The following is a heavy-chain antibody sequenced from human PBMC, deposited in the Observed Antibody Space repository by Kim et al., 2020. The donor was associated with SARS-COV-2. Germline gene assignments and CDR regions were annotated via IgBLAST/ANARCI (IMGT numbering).Heavy chain of an antibody. J-gene: IGHJ5*02. V-gene: IGHV4-34*01. CDR1: GGSFSGYY. D-gene: IGHD3-10*01. CDR2: INHSGST. CDR3: ARGTGLLWFGELWSDP. Sequence: SETLSLTCAVYGGSFSGYYWSWIRQPPGKGLEWIGEINHSGSTNYNPSLKSRVTISVDTSKNQFSLKLSSVTAADTAVYYCARGTGLLWFGELWSDPWGQGTLVTVSS.